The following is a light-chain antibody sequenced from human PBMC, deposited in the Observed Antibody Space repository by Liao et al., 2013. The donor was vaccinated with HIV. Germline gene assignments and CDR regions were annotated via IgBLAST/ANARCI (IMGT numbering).Light chain of an antibody. J-gene: IGLJ1*01. CDR1: NIGSKS. CDR3: QVWDSNSLYV. Sequence: SYELTQPPSXSVAPGKTARITCGGNNIGSKSVHWYQQKPGQAPVLVIYYDSDRPSGIPERFSGSNSGNTATLTISRVEAGDEADYYCQVWDSNSLYVFGTGTKVTVL. V-gene: IGLV3-21*01. CDR2: YDS.